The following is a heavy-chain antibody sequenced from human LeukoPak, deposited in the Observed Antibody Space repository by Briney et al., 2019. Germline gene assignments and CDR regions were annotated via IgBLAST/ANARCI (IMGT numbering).Heavy chain of an antibody. Sequence: GGSLRLSCAASGFSFSNYWMSWVRQAPGKGLEWVANIKQDESEKDYVDSVKGRFTISRDNSKNTLYLQMNSLRAEDTAVYYCAKDHGRDYYGSGRYDYWGQGTLVTVSS. CDR3: AKDHGRDYYGSGRYDY. CDR1: GFSFSNYW. J-gene: IGHJ4*02. CDR2: IKQDESEK. V-gene: IGHV3-7*03. D-gene: IGHD3-10*01.